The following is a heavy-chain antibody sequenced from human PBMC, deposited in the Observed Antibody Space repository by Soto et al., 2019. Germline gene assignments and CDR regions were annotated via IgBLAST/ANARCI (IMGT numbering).Heavy chain of an antibody. J-gene: IGHJ3*02. D-gene: IGHD2-2*03. Sequence: EVHLVESGGGLVQPGGSLRLSCAASGFTFSSYWMNWVRQAPGKGLEWVANIKQDESEKYYVDSVKGRFTISRDNAKNSLYLQMNSLRAEDTAVYYCARDLDIVVAPTHYDAFDMWGQGTKVTV. CDR2: IKQDESEK. CDR3: ARDLDIVVAPTHYDAFDM. V-gene: IGHV3-7*01. CDR1: GFTFSSYW.